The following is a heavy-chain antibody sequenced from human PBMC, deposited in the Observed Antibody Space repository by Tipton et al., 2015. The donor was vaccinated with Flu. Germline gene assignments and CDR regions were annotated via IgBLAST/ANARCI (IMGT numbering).Heavy chain of an antibody. D-gene: IGHD6-19*01. CDR2: INPSGGST. Sequence: QLVQSGTEVKKPGASVKVSCKASGYFFINYYMHWVRQSPGQGLEWMGRINPSGGSTTYVQKFQDRVTMTSDASTNTVYMELSSLRSEDTAVYYCASPGASLSGWSFFDYWGQGTLVTVSS. CDR3: ASPGASLSGWSFFDY. V-gene: IGHV1-46*01. CDR1: GYFFINYY. J-gene: IGHJ4*02.